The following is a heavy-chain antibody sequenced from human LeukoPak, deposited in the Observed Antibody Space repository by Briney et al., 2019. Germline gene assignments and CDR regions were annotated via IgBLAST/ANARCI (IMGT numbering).Heavy chain of an antibody. D-gene: IGHD3-10*02. CDR2: IKQDGSEK. Sequence: GGSLRLSCAASGFTFSSYCMSWVRQAPGKGLEWVANIKQDGSEKHYVDFVKGRFTISRDNAQNSLYLHMHSLRVEDTAVYYCARDPYVSNFDYWGQGTLVTVSS. CDR1: GFTFSSYC. V-gene: IGHV3-7*03. CDR3: ARDPYVSNFDY. J-gene: IGHJ4*02.